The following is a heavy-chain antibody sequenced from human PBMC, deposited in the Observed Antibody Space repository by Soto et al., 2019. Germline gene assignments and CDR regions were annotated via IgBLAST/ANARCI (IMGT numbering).Heavy chain of an antibody. Sequence: QVPLVQSGAEVKKPGSSVKVSCRASGGTFSSHAISWVRQAPGQGLEWMGGFIPILGTANYAQRFQGRVTITADESTSTAYMELSSLRSDDTAVYYCARDFALTSYSTRMDGMDVWGQGTTVTVSS. CDR2: FIPILGTA. CDR1: GGTFSSHA. D-gene: IGHD2-8*01. CDR3: ARDFALTSYSTRMDGMDV. V-gene: IGHV1-69*01. J-gene: IGHJ6*02.